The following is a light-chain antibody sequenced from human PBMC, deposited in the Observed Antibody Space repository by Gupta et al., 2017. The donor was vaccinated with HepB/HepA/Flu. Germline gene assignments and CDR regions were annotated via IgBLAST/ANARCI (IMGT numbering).Light chain of an antibody. CDR2: KAS. CDR1: QSISSW. J-gene: IGKJ1*01. V-gene: IGKV1-5*03. CDR3: QQDNSYSRT. Sequence: DIQMTQSPSTLSASVGDRVTITCRASQSISSWLAWYQQKPGKAPKLLIYKASRVESGVPSRFSGSGSGTEFTLTISSLQPDDFATYYCQQDNSYSRTFGQGTKVEIK.